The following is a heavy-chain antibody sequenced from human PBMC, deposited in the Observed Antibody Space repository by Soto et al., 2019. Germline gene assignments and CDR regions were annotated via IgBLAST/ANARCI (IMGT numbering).Heavy chain of an antibody. D-gene: IGHD2-21*02. CDR2: INAGNGNT. J-gene: IGHJ4*02. V-gene: IGHV1-3*01. Sequence: KATASVKVSCKASGYTFTSYAMHWVRQAPGQRLEWMGWINAGNGNTKYSQKFQGRVTITRDTSASTAYMELSSLRSEDTAVYYCARSIVVVTALDYWGQGTLVTVSS. CDR3: ARSIVVVTALDY. CDR1: GYTFTSYA.